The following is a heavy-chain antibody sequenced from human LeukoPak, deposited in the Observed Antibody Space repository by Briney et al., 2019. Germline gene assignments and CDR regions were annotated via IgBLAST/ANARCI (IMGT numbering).Heavy chain of an antibody. CDR2: ISAYNGNT. CDR3: ARARGSLGSYDSSGYYLY. D-gene: IGHD3-22*01. V-gene: IGHV1-18*01. Sequence: ASVKVSCKASGYTFTSYGISWVRQAPGQGLEWMGWISAYNGNTNYAQKLQGRVTMTTDTSTSTAYMELRSLRSDDTAVYYCARARGSLGSYDSSGYYLYWGQGTLVTVSS. CDR1: GYTFTSYG. J-gene: IGHJ4*02.